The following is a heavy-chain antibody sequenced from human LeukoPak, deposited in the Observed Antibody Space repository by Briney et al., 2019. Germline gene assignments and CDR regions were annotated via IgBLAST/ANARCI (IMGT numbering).Heavy chain of an antibody. J-gene: IGHJ4*02. CDR1: GYTLTELS. D-gene: IGHD3-3*01. Sequence: ASVKVSCKVSGYTLTELSMHWVRHAPGKGLEWVGGFDLEDGETVYAQKFQGRVTMTEDTSSDTAYMDLSSLRSEDTAVYYCASAFRQYDFWSGPGFDYWGQGTLVTVSS. CDR3: ASAFRQYDFWSGPGFDY. V-gene: IGHV1-24*01. CDR2: FDLEDGET.